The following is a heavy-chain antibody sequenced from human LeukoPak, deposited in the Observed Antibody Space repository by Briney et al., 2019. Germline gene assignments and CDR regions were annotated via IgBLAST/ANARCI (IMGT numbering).Heavy chain of an antibody. CDR3: ARVSSSSWYVALDY. Sequence: PSETLSLTCTVSGGSISSSSYYWGWIRQPPGKGLEWIGSIYYSGSTYYNPSLKSRVTVSVDTSKNQFSLKLSSVTAADTAVYYCARVSSSSWYVALDYWGQGTLVTVSS. J-gene: IGHJ4*02. CDR1: GGSISSSSYY. D-gene: IGHD6-13*01. V-gene: IGHV4-39*07. CDR2: IYYSGST.